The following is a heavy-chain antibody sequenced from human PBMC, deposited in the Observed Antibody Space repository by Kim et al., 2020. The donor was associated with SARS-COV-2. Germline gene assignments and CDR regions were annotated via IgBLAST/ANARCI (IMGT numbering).Heavy chain of an antibody. J-gene: IGHJ4*02. CDR2: IDPSDSYT. CDR3: AIHSSTSYYFDY. CDR1: GYSFTSYW. D-gene: IGHD2-2*01. V-gene: IGHV5-10-1*01. Sequence: GESLQISCKGSGYSFTSYWISWVRQMPGKGLEWMGRIDPSDSYTNYSPSFQGHVTISADKSISTAYLQWSSLKASDTAMYYCAIHSSTSYYFDYWGQGTLVTVSS.